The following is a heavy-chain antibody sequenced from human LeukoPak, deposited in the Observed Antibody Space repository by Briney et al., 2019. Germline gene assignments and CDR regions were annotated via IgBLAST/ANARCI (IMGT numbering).Heavy chain of an antibody. Sequence: PGGSLRLSCEASGFTFSSFAMSWVRQAPGKGLEWVSAISGGGGSTYFADSVRGRLTISRDNSKNTLYLQMNSLRAEDTAVYYCAKDLLDSWSGPDYWGQGTLVTVSS. CDR1: GFTFSSFA. J-gene: IGHJ4*02. CDR3: AKDLLDSWSGPDY. CDR2: ISGGGGST. D-gene: IGHD3-3*01. V-gene: IGHV3-23*01.